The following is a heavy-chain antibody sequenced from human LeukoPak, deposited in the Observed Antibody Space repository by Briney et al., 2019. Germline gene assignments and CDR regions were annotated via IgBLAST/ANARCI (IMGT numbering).Heavy chain of an antibody. J-gene: IGHJ4*02. Sequence: KPSETLSLTCAVYGGSFSGYYWSGIRPPPGKGLEWIGEINHSGSTNYNPSLKSRVTISVDTSKNQFSLKLSSVTAADTAVYYCARVAATWEFDYWGQGTLVTVSS. CDR3: ARVAATWEFDY. V-gene: IGHV4-34*01. CDR1: GGSFSGYY. CDR2: INHSGST. D-gene: IGHD1-26*01.